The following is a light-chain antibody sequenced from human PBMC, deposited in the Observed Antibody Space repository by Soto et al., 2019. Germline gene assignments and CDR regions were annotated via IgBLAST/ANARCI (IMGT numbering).Light chain of an antibody. CDR3: SSYAGSNNPYV. V-gene: IGLV2-8*01. Sequence: QSALTQPPSASGSPGQSVTISCTGTSTDVGGYNYVSWYQQHPGKAPKLMIFDVSKRPSGVPDRFSAFKSGNAASLTVSGLQAYDEDDYYCSSYAGSNNPYVFGSGTKLTVL. J-gene: IGLJ1*01. CDR2: DVS. CDR1: STDVGGYNY.